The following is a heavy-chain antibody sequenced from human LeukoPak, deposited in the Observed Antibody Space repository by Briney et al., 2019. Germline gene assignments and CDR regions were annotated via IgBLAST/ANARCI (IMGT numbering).Heavy chain of an antibody. CDR1: GFTLSYYW. V-gene: IGHV3-74*01. Sequence: GGSLRLSXAASGFTLSYYWMHWVRQAPGKGLVWVSRIESDGSSTSYADSVKGRFTISRDNAKNTLYLQMNGLRAEDTAVYYCARDPHGGSGSDPHDAFDIWVQGTMVTVSS. CDR2: IESDGSST. D-gene: IGHD1-26*01. J-gene: IGHJ3*02. CDR3: ARDPHGGSGSDPHDAFDI.